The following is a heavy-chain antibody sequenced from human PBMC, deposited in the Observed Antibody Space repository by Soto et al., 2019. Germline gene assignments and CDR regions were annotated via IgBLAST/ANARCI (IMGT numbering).Heavy chain of an antibody. CDR3: AKFMVRGPIFHFSGRDV. V-gene: IGHV5-51*01. CDR2: IYPADSDT. CDR1: GYSFTSYW. J-gene: IGHJ6*02. Sequence: PGESLKISWQGSGYSFTSYWVAWVRQMPGKGLEWMGIIYPADSDTRYSPSFQGQASISVDKSISAAYLQWNSLKASDTATYFWAKFMVRGPIFHFSGRDVWAPGTTVTFSS. D-gene: IGHD3-10*01.